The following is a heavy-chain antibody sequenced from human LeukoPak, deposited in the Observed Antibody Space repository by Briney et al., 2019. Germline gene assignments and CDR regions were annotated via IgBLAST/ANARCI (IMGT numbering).Heavy chain of an antibody. V-gene: IGHV3-69-1*02. D-gene: IGHD2-21*02. Sequence: PGGSLRLSCAASGFTLSDYVMHGGRHAPGGGRGWGSSIGNTGNTYFGDSVRGRFTISRGNADNSLYMQMSSLRDEDTAISYCARGCIGGYCWSRNWFDPWGQGTLVTVSS. J-gene: IGHJ5*02. CDR1: GFTLSDYV. CDR3: ARGCIGGYCWSRNWFDP. CDR2: IGNTGNT.